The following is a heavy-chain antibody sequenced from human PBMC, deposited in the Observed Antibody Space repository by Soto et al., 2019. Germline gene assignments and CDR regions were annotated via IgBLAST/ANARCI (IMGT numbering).Heavy chain of an antibody. CDR3: AGAGRRYSSSWAYYYGMDV. Sequence: ASVKVSCKASGGTFSSYAISWVRQAPGQGLEWMGGIIPIFGTANYAQKFQGRVTITADESTSTAYMELSSLRSEDTAVYYCAGAGRRYSSSWAYYYGMDVWGQGTTVTVSS. CDR2: IIPIFGTA. J-gene: IGHJ6*02. V-gene: IGHV1-69*13. D-gene: IGHD6-6*01. CDR1: GGTFSSYA.